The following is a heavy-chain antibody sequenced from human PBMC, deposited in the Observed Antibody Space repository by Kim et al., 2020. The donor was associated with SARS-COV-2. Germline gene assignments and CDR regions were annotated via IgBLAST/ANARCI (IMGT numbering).Heavy chain of an antibody. CDR2: IDPSDSYT. CDR3: ASTYYDSSGYYSDYYYYGMDV. Sequence: GESLKISCKGSGYSFTSYWISWVRQMPGKGLEWMGRIDPSDSYTNYSPSFQGHVTISADKSISTAYLQWSSLKASDTAMYYCASTYYDSSGYYSDYYYYGMDVWGQGTTVTVSS. CDR1: GYSFTSYW. V-gene: IGHV5-10-1*01. J-gene: IGHJ6*02. D-gene: IGHD3-22*01.